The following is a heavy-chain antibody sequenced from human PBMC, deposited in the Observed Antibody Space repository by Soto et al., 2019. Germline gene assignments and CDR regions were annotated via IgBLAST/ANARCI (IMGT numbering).Heavy chain of an antibody. V-gene: IGHV4-4*02. CDR3: ARAAMVTCDFDY. J-gene: IGHJ4*02. Sequence: QVQLQESGPGLVKPSGTLSLTCAVSGASISSSNWWSWVRQRPGKGVEWIGEIYHSGSTNYNPSLRSRVTISGDKSKNQCFLKLSSVTAADTAVYDCARAAMVTCDFDYWGQGTLVTVSS. CDR2: IYHSGST. CDR1: GASISSSNW. D-gene: IGHD5-18*01.